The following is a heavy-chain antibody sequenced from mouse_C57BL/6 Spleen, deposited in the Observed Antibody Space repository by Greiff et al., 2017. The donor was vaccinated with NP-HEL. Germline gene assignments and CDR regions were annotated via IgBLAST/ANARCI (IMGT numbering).Heavy chain of an antibody. CDR3: AQRSTIVTTSGFDY. J-gene: IGHJ2*01. CDR2: SYWDDAK. Sequence: QVTLKVSGPGILQSSQTLSLTCSFSGFSLSTSGMGVSWIRQPSGEGLEWLAHSYWDDAKCYNPSLKSRLTTSKNTSSNQVFLKITSVDDADTTTYNCAQRSTIVTTSGFDYWGQVTTLTVSS. D-gene: IGHD2-2*01. V-gene: IGHV8-12*01. CDR1: GFSLSTSGMG.